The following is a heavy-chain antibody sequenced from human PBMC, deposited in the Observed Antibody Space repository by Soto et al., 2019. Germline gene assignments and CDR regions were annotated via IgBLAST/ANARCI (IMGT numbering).Heavy chain of an antibody. CDR1: GYSFSSYW. CDR2: IYPGDSDT. CDR3: ARPYGGNSPLFDY. D-gene: IGHD2-21*02. J-gene: IGHJ4*01. Sequence: EVQLVQSGAEVKKPGESLRISCKGSGYSFSSYWIGWVRQMPGKGLEWMGNIYPGDSDTRYSPSFQGQVTISIDKSINTAYLQWSSLRASDTAMYYCARPYGGNSPLFDYWGLGTLVTVSS. V-gene: IGHV5-51*01.